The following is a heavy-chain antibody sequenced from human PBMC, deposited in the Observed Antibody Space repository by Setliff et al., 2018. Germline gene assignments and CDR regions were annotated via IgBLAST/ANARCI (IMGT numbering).Heavy chain of an antibody. V-gene: IGHV3-7*01. CDR1: GFSFTNFW. D-gene: IGHD6-13*01. CDR2: IKQDGSEK. Sequence: QSGGSLRLSCAASGFSFTNFWMAWVRQLPGKGLEWVANIKQDGSEKYYVDSVKGRFTISRDNAKNSLYLQMNSLRAEDTAVYYCARIAAAAAFDVWGQGTMVTVSS. J-gene: IGHJ3*01. CDR3: ARIAAAAAFDV.